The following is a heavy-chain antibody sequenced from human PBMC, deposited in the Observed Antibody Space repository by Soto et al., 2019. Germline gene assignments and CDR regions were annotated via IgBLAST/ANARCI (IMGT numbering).Heavy chain of an antibody. D-gene: IGHD5-12*01. CDR1: GGTFSSYA. CDR2: IIPIFGTA. V-gene: IGHV1-69*13. J-gene: IGHJ6*02. Sequence: GASVKVSCKASGGTFSSYAISWVRQAPGQGLEWMGGIIPIFGTANYAQKFQGRVTITADESTSTACMELSSLRSEDTAVYYCARGGYSGYDSTSYYYYYYGMDVWGQGTTVTVSS. CDR3: ARGGYSGYDSTSYYYYYYGMDV.